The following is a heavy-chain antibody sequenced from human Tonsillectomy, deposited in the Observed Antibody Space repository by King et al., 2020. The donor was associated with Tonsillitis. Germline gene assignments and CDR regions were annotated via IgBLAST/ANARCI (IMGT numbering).Heavy chain of an antibody. CDR1: GFTFASHT. Sequence: VQLVESGGGLVKPGGSLRLSCATSGFTFASHTMHWVRQAPGRGLEWVSSISSRSYYIYYADSVKGRFTISRDNANNSLHLQMNSLRVEDTAVYFCARDNPPRDPFGSGGNYLDSWGQGTLITVSS. CDR2: ISSRSYYI. J-gene: IGHJ4*02. D-gene: IGHD5-24*01. CDR3: ARDNPPRDPFGSGGNYLDS. V-gene: IGHV3-21*01.